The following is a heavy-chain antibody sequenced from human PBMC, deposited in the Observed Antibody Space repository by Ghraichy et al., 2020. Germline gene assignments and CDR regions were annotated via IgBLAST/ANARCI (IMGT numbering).Heavy chain of an antibody. CDR3: ARGIEGATDWLDP. D-gene: IGHD1-26*01. CDR2: INAGNGDT. Sequence: ASVKVSCKASGYTFTNYVIHWVRQAPGQSLEWMAWINAGNGDTKYSQKFQGRVTTTTDTSASTAFMELSSLKSEDTAFYYCARGIEGATDWLDPWGQGTRVTVSS. J-gene: IGHJ5*02. CDR1: GYTFTNYV. V-gene: IGHV1-3*01.